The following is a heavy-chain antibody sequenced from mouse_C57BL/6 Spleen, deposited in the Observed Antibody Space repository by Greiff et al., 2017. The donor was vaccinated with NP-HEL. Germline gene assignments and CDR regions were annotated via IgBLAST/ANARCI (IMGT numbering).Heavy chain of an antibody. Sequence: QVHVKQPGAELVRPGTSVKLSCKASGYTFTSYWMHWVKQRPGQGLEWIGVIDPSDSYTNYNQKFKGKATLTVDTSSSTAYMQLSSLTSEDSAVYYCARWYYGSSYVLDYWGQGTTLTVSS. V-gene: IGHV1-59*01. D-gene: IGHD1-1*01. J-gene: IGHJ2*01. CDR2: IDPSDSYT. CDR3: ARWYYGSSYVLDY. CDR1: GYTFTSYW.